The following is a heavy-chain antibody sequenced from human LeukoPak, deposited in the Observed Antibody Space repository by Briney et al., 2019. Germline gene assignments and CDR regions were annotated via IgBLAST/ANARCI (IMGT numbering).Heavy chain of an antibody. Sequence: GASVKLSCKASGYTFTSYGISWVRQAPGQGLGWRGWIGAYNGNTNYAQKLQGRVTMTTDTSTSTAYLELRSLSSDDTAVYYCARDLYGMDVWGQGTTVTVSS. CDR2: IGAYNGNT. V-gene: IGHV1-18*01. CDR3: ARDLYGMDV. CDR1: GYTFTSYG. J-gene: IGHJ6*02.